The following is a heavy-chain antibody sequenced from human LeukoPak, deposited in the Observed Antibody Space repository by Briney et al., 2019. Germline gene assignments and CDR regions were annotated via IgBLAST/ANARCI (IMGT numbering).Heavy chain of an antibody. V-gene: IGHV3-53*01. CDR3: ARDMVHSSGAFDS. Sequence: PGGSLRLSCAASGFTFNQHSMSWVRQAPGKGLEWVSAINDVDTPYYADTVRGRFTISRDSANNTLYLQMKRLRAEDTAVYYCARDMVHSSGAFDSWGQGTLVTV. CDR1: GFTFNQHS. J-gene: IGHJ4*02. CDR2: INDVDTP. D-gene: IGHD3-22*01.